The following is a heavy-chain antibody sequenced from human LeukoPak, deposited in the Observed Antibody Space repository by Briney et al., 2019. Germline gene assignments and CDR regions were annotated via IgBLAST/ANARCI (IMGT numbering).Heavy chain of an antibody. Sequence: SETLSLTCTVSGGSISSGDYFWSWIRQPPGKGLEWIGYIYYSGTTNYNPSLKSRVTISVDMSKNQFLLRLTSVTAADTAVYYCAREVATAQFDYWGQGTLVTVSS. CDR3: AREVATAQFDY. D-gene: IGHD5-12*01. J-gene: IGHJ4*02. CDR2: IYYSGTT. CDR1: GGSISSGDYF. V-gene: IGHV4-30-4*01.